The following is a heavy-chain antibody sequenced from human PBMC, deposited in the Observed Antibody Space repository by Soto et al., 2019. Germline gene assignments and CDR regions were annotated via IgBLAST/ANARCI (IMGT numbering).Heavy chain of an antibody. D-gene: IGHD6-19*01. J-gene: IGHJ4*02. CDR1: GYTFTSYG. CDR2: ISAYNGNT. Sequence: ASVKVSCKASGYTFTSYGISWVRHAPGQGLEWMGWISAYNGNTNYAQKLQGRVTMTTDTSTSTAYMELRSLRSDDTAVYYCARARYSSGWYGLGSLDYWGQGTLVTVAS. CDR3: ARARYSSGWYGLGSLDY. V-gene: IGHV1-18*01.